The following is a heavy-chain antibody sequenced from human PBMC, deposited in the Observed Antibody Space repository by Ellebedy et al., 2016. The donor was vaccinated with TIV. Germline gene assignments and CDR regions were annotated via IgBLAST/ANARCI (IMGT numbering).Heavy chain of an antibody. CDR2: IYPGDSDT. Sequence: GESLKISXKGSGYSFTSYWIGWVRQMPGKGLEWMGIIYPGDSDTRYSPSFQGQVTISADKSISTAYLQWSSLKASDTAMYYCARPPEGVGATFAFDIWGQGTMVTVSS. D-gene: IGHD1-26*01. CDR3: ARPPEGVGATFAFDI. CDR1: GYSFTSYW. V-gene: IGHV5-51*01. J-gene: IGHJ3*02.